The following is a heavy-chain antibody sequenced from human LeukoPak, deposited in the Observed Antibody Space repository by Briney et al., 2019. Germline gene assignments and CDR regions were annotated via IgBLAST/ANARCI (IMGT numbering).Heavy chain of an antibody. CDR3: ARAHLHYGDSIHDLDY. D-gene: IGHD4-17*01. CDR1: GYTFTSYY. CDR2: IYPSGGST. J-gene: IGHJ4*02. V-gene: IGHV1-46*01. Sequence: GASVKVSCKASGYTFTSYYMHWVRPAPGQGLEWMGIIYPSGGSTSYPQKFQGRVTMTRDTSTSTVYMELSSLRSEDAAVYYCARAHLHYGDSIHDLDYWGQGTLVTVSS.